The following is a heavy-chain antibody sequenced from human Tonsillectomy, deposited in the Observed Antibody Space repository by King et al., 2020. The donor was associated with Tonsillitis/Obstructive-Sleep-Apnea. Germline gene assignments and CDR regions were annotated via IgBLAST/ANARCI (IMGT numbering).Heavy chain of an antibody. CDR2: IYYSGST. J-gene: IGHJ3*02. V-gene: IGHV4-39*01. CDR3: ARHETTSSIAARPAFDI. D-gene: IGHD6-6*01. CDR1: GGSISSSSYY. Sequence: LQLQESGPGLVKPSETLSLTCTVSGGSISSSSYYWGWIRQPPGKGLEWIGSIYYSGSTYYNPSLKSRVTISLDTSKNQFSLKLSSVTAADTAVYYCARHETTSSIAARPAFDIWGQGTMVTVSS.